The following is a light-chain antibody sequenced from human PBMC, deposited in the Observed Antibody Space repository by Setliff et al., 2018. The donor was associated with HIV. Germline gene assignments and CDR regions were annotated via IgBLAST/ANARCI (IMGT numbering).Light chain of an antibody. V-gene: IGLV7-46*01. CDR1: TGPVTSGHY. Sequence: QAVVTQEPSLTVSPGGTVTLTCGSSTGPVTSGHYPYWLQLKPGQAPRTLIFDTTNRHSWAPARFSGSLLGGKAALTLSGAYPDDEAEYYCFLVKSGTILFGGGTKVTVL. CDR2: DTT. CDR3: FLVKSGTIL. J-gene: IGLJ2*01.